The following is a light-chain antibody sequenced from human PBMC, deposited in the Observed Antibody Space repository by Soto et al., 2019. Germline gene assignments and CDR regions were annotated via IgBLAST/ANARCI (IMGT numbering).Light chain of an antibody. J-gene: IGLJ2*01. Sequence: QSALTQPASVSGSPGQSITISCTGTSSDIGGYNHVSWYQQHPGKAPKLMIYEVSDRPSGVSIRFSGSKSGNTASLTISGLQAEDEADYYCSSYTTSAAVIFGGGTKLTVL. CDR3: SSYTTSAAVI. CDR1: SSDIGGYNH. V-gene: IGLV2-14*01. CDR2: EVS.